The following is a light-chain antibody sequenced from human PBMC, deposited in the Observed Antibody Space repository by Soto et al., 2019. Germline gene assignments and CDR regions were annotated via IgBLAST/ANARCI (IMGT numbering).Light chain of an antibody. CDR1: QSVNGNY. Sequence: EIVLTQSPGTLSLSPGERATLSCRASQSVNGNYLVWYQQKSGQAPRLLIYGASSRATGIPDRFSGSGSGTDFTLTISRLEPEDFAVYYCQQYGRSTRTFGQGT. CDR3: QQYGRSTRT. V-gene: IGKV3-20*01. CDR2: GAS. J-gene: IGKJ1*01.